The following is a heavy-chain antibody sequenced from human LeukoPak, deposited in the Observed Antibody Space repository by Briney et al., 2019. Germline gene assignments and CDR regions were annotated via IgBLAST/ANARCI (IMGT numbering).Heavy chain of an antibody. J-gene: IGHJ4*02. V-gene: IGHV3-48*01. CDR2: ISSSSSTI. CDR1: GFTFSSYS. CDR3: ARDPDGITGTTAPGY. Sequence: PGGSLRLSCVASGFTFSSYSMNWVRQAPGKGLEWVSYISSSSSTIYYADSVKGRFTISRDNAKNSLYLQMNSLRAEDTAVYYCARDPDGITGTTAPGYWGQGTLVTVSS. D-gene: IGHD1-20*01.